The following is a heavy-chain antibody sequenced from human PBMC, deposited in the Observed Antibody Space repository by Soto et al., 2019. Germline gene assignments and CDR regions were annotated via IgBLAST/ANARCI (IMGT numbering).Heavy chain of an antibody. CDR1: GYTFTSYY. V-gene: IGHV1-46*01. CDR2: INPSGGST. CDR3: ATDNDPAQLVLNNLYKWFDP. D-gene: IGHD6-6*01. Sequence: ASVKVSCKASGYTFTSYYMHWVRQAPGQGLEWMGIINPSGGSTSYAQKFQGRVTMTRDTSTSTVYMELSSLRSEDTAVYYCATDNDPAQLVLNNLYKWFDPWGQGTLVTVYS. J-gene: IGHJ5*02.